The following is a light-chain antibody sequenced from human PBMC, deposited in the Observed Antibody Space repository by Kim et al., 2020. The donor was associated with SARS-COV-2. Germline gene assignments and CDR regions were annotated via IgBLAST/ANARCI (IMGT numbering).Light chain of an antibody. Sequence: GAPRQTASITCSGDKLGDKYVCWFQQRPGQAPVLVIYQDSKRPSGIPERFSGSNSGNTATLTISGTQAMDEADYYCQAWDSSTAVFGGGTQLTVL. CDR1: KLGDKY. CDR3: QAWDSSTAV. CDR2: QDS. J-gene: IGLJ3*02. V-gene: IGLV3-1*01.